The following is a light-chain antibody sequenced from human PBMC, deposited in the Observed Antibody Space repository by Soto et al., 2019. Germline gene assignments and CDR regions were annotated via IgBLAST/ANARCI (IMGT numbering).Light chain of an antibody. J-gene: IGKJ1*01. Sequence: EIVLTQSPGTLSLSPGERATLSCRASQSVPKNYLARYQHKPGQAPRLLIYGPSSRATGIPDRFSGSGSGTDFILSISRLEPEDFAVYYCHQYATSPQTFGQGTKVEIK. CDR1: QSVPKNY. V-gene: IGKV3-20*01. CDR2: GPS. CDR3: HQYATSPQT.